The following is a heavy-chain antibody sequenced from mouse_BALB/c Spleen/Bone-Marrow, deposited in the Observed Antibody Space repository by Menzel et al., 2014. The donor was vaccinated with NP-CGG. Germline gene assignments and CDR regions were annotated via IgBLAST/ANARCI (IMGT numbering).Heavy chain of an antibody. D-gene: IGHD2-10*01. CDR3: TRRSLLSDYYSMDY. V-gene: IGHV1S81*02. Sequence: QVQLQQSGAELVKPGASVKLSCKASGYTFTSYYLYWVKQRPGQGLGWIGEINPSNGGTNFNERFKSKASLTVDKSSSTACMRLNSLTSEDSAVYYCTRRSLLSDYYSMDYWGQGTSVTVSS. J-gene: IGHJ4*01. CDR1: GYTFTSYY. CDR2: INPSNGGT.